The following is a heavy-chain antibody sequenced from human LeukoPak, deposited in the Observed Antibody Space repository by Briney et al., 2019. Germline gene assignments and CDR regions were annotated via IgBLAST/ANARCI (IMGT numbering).Heavy chain of an antibody. CDR3: ARGPTRYYFDY. V-gene: IGHV4-59*01. CDR2: IYYSRST. J-gene: IGHJ4*02. CDR1: GGSLSSYY. Sequence: SEALSLTCTVSGGSLSSYYWSWIRQPPGNGLEWIGYIYYSRSTKYNHHLKSRVTITVDTSKNQYYLRLSSVTAADTAVYYCARGPTRYYFDYWGQGTLVTVSS.